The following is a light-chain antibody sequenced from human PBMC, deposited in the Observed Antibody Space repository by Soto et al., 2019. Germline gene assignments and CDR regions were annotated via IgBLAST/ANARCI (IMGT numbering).Light chain of an antibody. V-gene: IGLV3-21*04. CDR2: YDS. CDR1: HIGSKS. J-gene: IGLJ1*01. Sequence: SYELTQPPSVSVAPGKTARVTWGGNHIGSKSVHWYQQKPGQAPVLVIYYDSDRPSGIPERFSGSNSGNTATLTISRVEAGDEADYYCQVWDSSSDHYVFGTGTKLTVL. CDR3: QVWDSSSDHYV.